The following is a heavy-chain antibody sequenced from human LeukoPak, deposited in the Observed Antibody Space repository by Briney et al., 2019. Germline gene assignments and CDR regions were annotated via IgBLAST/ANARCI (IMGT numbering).Heavy chain of an antibody. CDR2: IIPIFGTA. D-gene: IGHD6-19*01. CDR3: AAGYSSGWYPIDY. V-gene: IGHV1-69*01. CDR1: GGTFSSYA. J-gene: IGHJ4*02. Sequence: SVKVSCKASGGTFSSYAISWVRQAPGQGLEWMGGIIPIFGTANYAQKFQGRVTITADESTSTAYMELSSLRSEDTAVYYCAAGYSSGWYPIDYWGQGTLVTVSS.